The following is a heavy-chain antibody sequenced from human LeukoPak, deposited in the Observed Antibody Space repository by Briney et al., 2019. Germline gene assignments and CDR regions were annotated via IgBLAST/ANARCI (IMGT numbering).Heavy chain of an antibody. CDR1: GYSFPSYW. Sequence: GESLKISCKGSGYSFPSYWISWVRQMPGKGLEWVGSIDASDSYSNYSPSFQGHVIISADKSISTAYLQWSSLKASDTAIYYCARLVSNNGGGWFDPWGQGTLVTVSS. V-gene: IGHV5-10-1*01. CDR3: ARLVSNNGGGWFDP. CDR2: IDASDSYS. D-gene: IGHD1-14*01. J-gene: IGHJ5*02.